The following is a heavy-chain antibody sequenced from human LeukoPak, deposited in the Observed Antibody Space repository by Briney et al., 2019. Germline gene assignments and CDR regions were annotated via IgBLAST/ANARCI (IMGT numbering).Heavy chain of an antibody. Sequence: SETLSLTCTVSGDSISSYSWNWIRQPPGKGLEWIGSIYYSGSTYYNPSLKSRVTISVDTSKNQFSLKVNSVTAADTAVYYCARLGDYGAYLNWFDPWGQGTLVTVSS. CDR2: IYYSGST. CDR1: GDSISSYS. D-gene: IGHD4-17*01. V-gene: IGHV4-39*01. CDR3: ARLGDYGAYLNWFDP. J-gene: IGHJ5*02.